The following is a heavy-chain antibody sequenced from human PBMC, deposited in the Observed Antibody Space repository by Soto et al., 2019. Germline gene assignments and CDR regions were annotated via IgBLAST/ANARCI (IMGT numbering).Heavy chain of an antibody. V-gene: IGHV2-5*02. D-gene: IGHD4-17*01. CDR1: GFPLSTGGVG. CDR2: IYWDDVK. Sequence: SGPTLVNPTQTLTLTCTLSGFPLSTGGVGVGWIRQSPGKALEWLAVIYWDDVKHYSPSLERRLTITKDTSESEVVLTMTNMDPVDTATYYCARKGSGDYALDYWGQGTMVTVSS. J-gene: IGHJ4*03. CDR3: ARKGSGDYALDY.